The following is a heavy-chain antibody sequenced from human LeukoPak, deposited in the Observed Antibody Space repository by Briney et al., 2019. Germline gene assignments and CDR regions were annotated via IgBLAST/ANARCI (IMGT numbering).Heavy chain of an antibody. Sequence: GGSLRLSCTASRVTFSGYTMNWVRQAPGKGLEWVSSISSGSSDIYYADSVKGRFTISRDNARNSLYLQMSSLRAEDTAVYYCARALYYDILTGYQTHTYYFDYWGQGTLVTVSS. V-gene: IGHV3-21*06. CDR1: RVTFSGYT. CDR2: ISSGSSDI. CDR3: ARALYYDILTGYQTHTYYFDY. J-gene: IGHJ4*02. D-gene: IGHD3-9*01.